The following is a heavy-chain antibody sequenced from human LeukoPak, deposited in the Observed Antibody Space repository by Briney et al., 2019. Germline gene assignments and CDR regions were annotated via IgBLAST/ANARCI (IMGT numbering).Heavy chain of an antibody. Sequence: PSETLSLTCIVSGYSISSGYYWVWIRQPPGKGLEWIGSIYHSGSTYYNPSLKSRVTISLDTSRNQFSLKLNSVTAADTAVYYCAKSNGYGLIDIWGQGTMVTVSS. D-gene: IGHD3-10*01. V-gene: IGHV4-38-2*02. J-gene: IGHJ3*02. CDR3: AKSNGYGLIDI. CDR2: IYHSGST. CDR1: GYSISSGYY.